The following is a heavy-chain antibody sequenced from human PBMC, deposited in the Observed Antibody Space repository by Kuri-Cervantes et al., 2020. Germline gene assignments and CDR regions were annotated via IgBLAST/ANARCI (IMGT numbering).Heavy chain of an antibody. Sequence: SETLSLTCTVSGGSITTTSYYWGWIRQPPGKGLEWIGSIYYRGSTYYNSSLKSRVTISIDTSNKQFSLRLTSLTAADTDVYYCARVWGRTDDDFDIWGQGTMVTVSS. CDR2: IYYRGST. V-gene: IGHV4-39*01. CDR3: ARVWGRTDDDFDI. J-gene: IGHJ3*02. CDR1: GGSITTTSYY. D-gene: IGHD7-27*01.